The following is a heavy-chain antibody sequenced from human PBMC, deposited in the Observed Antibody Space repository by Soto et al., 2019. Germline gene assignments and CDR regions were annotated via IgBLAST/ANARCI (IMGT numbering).Heavy chain of an antibody. Sequence: QVQLVESGGGVVQPGRSLRLSCAASGFTFSSYGMHWVRQAPGKGLEWVAVISYDGSNKYYADSVKGRFTISRDNSKNTLYLQMNRLRAEDTAVYYCAKDPWAYYDSSGYYEAPDYWGQGTLVTVSS. CDR3: AKDPWAYYDSSGYYEAPDY. D-gene: IGHD3-22*01. V-gene: IGHV3-30*18. J-gene: IGHJ4*02. CDR2: ISYDGSNK. CDR1: GFTFSSYG.